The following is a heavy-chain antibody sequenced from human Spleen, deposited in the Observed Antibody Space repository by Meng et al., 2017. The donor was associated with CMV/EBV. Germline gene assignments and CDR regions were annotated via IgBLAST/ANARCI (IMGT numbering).Heavy chain of an antibody. CDR3: YMGHYSGA. CDR1: GFIFGDFW. V-gene: IGHV3-7*01. J-gene: IGHJ5*02. Sequence: RRVSCEGSGFIFGDFWMNWVRQAPGKGLEWVASIERDGREKFYVDSVKGRFTISRDNAKNTLYLQMNSLRDDDTAVYYCYMGHYSGAWGQGTLVTVSS. D-gene: IGHD2-21*01. CDR2: IERDGREK.